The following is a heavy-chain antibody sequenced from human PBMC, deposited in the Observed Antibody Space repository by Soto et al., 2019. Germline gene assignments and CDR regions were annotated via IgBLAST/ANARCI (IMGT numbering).Heavy chain of an antibody. Sequence: QEQLVESGGGVVQPGRSLRLSCAASGMTFNRNGMHWVRQAPGKGLEWVAVIWYDGSKTAYSDSVKGRFTISRDNAKNTLYLQMNSVRDEDTAIYYCASPPTETTTGDYWGQGMLVTVSS. CDR1: GMTFNRNG. D-gene: IGHD1-7*01. V-gene: IGHV3-33*03. CDR3: ASPPTETTTGDY. J-gene: IGHJ4*02. CDR2: IWYDGSKT.